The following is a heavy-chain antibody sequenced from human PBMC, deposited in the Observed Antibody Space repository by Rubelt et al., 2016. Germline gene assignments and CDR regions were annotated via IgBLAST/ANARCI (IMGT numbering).Heavy chain of an antibody. CDR3: ARDSNFKIDY. J-gene: IGHJ4*02. CDR2: LNHDAAEA. CDR1: GFTFSTFA. Sequence: GGGLVQPGGSLRLSCAASGFTFSTFAMSWVRQGPGQGPVWVSRLNHDAAEANYADSVKGRFTISKDIARSTLYLQMNSLRVEDTGIYYCARDSNFKIDYWGQGTLVAVSS. V-gene: IGHV3-74*01.